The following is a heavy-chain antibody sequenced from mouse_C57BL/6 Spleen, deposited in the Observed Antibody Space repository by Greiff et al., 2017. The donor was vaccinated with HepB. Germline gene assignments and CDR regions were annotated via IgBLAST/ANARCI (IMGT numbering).Heavy chain of an antibody. V-gene: IGHV1-50*01. J-gene: IGHJ2*01. CDR1: GYTFTSYW. CDR3: AVGAY. Sequence: VQLQQPGAELVKPGASVKLSCKASGYTFTSYWMQWVKQRPGQGLEWIGEIDPSDSYTNYNQKFKGKATLTVDTSSSTAYMQLSSLTSEDSAVYYCAVGAYWGQGTTLTVSS. CDR2: IDPSDSYT.